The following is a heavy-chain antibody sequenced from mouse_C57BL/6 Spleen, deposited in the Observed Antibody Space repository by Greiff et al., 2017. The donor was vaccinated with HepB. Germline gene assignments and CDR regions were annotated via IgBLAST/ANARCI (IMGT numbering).Heavy chain of an antibody. V-gene: IGHV1-42*01. CDR3: ARSGLLDAMDY. D-gene: IGHD2-3*01. J-gene: IGHJ4*01. CDR2: INPSTGGT. Sequence: EVQLQQSGPELVKPGASVKISCKASGYSFTGYYMNWVKQSPEKSLEWIGEINPSTGGTTYNQKFKAKATLTVDKSSSTAYMQLKSLTSEDSAVYYCARSGLLDAMDYWGQGTSVTVSS. CDR1: GYSFTGYY.